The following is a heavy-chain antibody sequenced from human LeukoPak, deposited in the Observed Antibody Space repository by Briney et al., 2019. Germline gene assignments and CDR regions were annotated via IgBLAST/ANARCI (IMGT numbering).Heavy chain of an antibody. CDR2: IYSSGST. CDR1: GGSISSGTYY. D-gene: IGHD4-17*01. CDR3: AIHDYGDRDAFDI. J-gene: IGHJ3*02. V-gene: IGHV4-61*02. Sequence: SQTLSLTCTVSGGSISSGTYYWSWIRQPAGKGLEWIGRIYSSGSTSYNPSLESRVTISVDTSKNRFSLELSSVTAADTAVYYCAIHDYGDRDAFDIWGQGTMVTVSS.